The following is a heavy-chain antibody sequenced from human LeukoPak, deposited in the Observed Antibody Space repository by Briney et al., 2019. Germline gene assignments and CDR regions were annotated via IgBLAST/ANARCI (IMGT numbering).Heavy chain of an antibody. Sequence: GGSLRLSCSASGFPFSSYAMHWVRQAPGKGLEYVSAISDSGGSTYYADSVKGRFTISRDNSKNTLYLQMSSLRAEDTAVYYCGRDHVYGGADYWGQGTLVTVSS. CDR1: GFPFSSYA. V-gene: IGHV3-64D*09. CDR2: ISDSGGST. J-gene: IGHJ4*02. D-gene: IGHD4-23*01. CDR3: GRDHVYGGADY.